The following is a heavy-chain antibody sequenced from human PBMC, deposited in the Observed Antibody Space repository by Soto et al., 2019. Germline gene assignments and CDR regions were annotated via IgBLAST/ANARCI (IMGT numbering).Heavy chain of an antibody. D-gene: IGHD2-2*01. Sequence: EASVKVSCKVSGYTLTELSMHWVRQAPGKGLEWMGGFDPEDGETIYAQKLQGRVTMTTDTSTSTAYMELRSLRSDDTAVYYCARDQGPADYWGQGTLVTVSS. J-gene: IGHJ4*02. CDR3: ARDQGPADY. CDR2: FDPEDGET. V-gene: IGHV1-24*01. CDR1: GYTLTELS.